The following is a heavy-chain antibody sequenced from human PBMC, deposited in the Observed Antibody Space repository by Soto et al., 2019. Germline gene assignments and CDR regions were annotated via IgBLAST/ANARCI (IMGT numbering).Heavy chain of an antibody. CDR2: ISKSDYT. CDR3: AREDSIIIPAVSDF. J-gene: IGHJ4*02. D-gene: IGHD2-2*01. CDR1: GFAFNNYG. Sequence: GGSLRLSCTVSGFAFNNYGINWVRQSPGKGLEWVSSISKSDYTYYSDSVKGRFTISRDNAKNSVSLQMNTLRVEDTAVYYCAREDSIIIPAVSDFWGQGTLVTVSS. V-gene: IGHV3-21*01.